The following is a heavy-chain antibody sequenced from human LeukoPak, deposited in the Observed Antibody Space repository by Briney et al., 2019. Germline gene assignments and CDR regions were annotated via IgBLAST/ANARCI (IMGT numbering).Heavy chain of an antibody. CDR2: INHSGST. J-gene: IGHJ4*02. D-gene: IGHD3-10*01. CDR3: ARREGYYGSRDFDY. CDR1: GGSFSGYY. Sequence: GSLRLSCAVYGGSFSGYYWSWIRQPPGKGLEWIGEINHSGSTNYNPSLKSRVTISVDTSKNQFSLKLSSVTAADTAVYYCARREGYYGSRDFDYWGQGTLVTVSS. V-gene: IGHV4-34*01.